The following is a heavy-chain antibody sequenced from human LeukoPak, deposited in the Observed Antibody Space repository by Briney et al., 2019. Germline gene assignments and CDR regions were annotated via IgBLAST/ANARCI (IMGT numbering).Heavy chain of an antibody. V-gene: IGHV1-2*02. CDR2: INPNSGGT. CDR1: GYTFTGYY. CDR3: ARDLGSSSSPFDY. D-gene: IGHD1-26*01. Sequence: ASVKVSCKASGYTFTGYYMHWVRQAPGQGLEWMGWINPNSGGTNYAQNFQGRVTMTRDTSISTAYMELSRLRSDDTAVYYCARDLGSSSSPFDYWGQGTLVTVSP. J-gene: IGHJ4*02.